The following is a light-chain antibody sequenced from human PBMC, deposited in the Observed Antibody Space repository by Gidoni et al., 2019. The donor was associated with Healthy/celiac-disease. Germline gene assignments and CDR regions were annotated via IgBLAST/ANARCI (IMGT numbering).Light chain of an antibody. CDR2: SNN. J-gene: IGLJ2*01. CDR1: SSNIGSNT. CDR3: AAWDDSLNGVV. Sequence: QSVLTQPPSASGTPGQRVHISRSGSSSNIGSNTVHWYQQLPGTAPKLLIYSNNQRPSGVPDRFSGSKSGTSASLAISGLQSEDEADYYCAAWDDSLNGVVFGGGTKLTVL. V-gene: IGLV1-44*01.